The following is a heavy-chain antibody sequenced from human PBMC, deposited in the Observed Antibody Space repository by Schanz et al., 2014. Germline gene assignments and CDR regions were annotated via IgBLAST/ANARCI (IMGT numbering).Heavy chain of an antibody. J-gene: IGHJ4*02. D-gene: IGHD6-19*01. CDR3: ARGGYSSGWYDRDIAHFDS. CDR2: IIPIHGIV. V-gene: IGHV1-69*02. CDR1: GGTFSTYP. Sequence: QVQLVQSGAEVKKPGSSVKVSCKASGGTFSTYPINWLRQAPGQGLEWMGRIIPIHGIVNYAQRFQDRVRITADKSTSTAYMELTSLRSEDTAVYYCARGGYSSGWYDRDIAHFDSWGQGTLVTVSS.